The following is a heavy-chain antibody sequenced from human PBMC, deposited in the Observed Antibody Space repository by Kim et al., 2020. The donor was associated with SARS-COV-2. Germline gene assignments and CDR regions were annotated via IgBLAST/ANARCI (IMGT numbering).Heavy chain of an antibody. D-gene: IGHD3-22*01. V-gene: IGHV4-39*07. CDR3: VTYYYDSSGYYPRF. Sequence: NPSLKSRVTISVDTSKNQFSLKLSSVTAADTAVYYCVTYYYDSSGYYPRFGGQGTLVTVSS. J-gene: IGHJ4*02.